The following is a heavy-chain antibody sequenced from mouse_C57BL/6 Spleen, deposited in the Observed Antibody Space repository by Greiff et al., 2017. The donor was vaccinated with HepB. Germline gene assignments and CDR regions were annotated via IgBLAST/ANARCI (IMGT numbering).Heavy chain of an antibody. CDR2: IYPRSGNT. D-gene: IGHD1-1*01. V-gene: IGHV1-81*01. J-gene: IGHJ2*01. CDR1: GYTFTSYG. CDR3: ARSPITTVSYFDY. Sequence: VKLQESGAELARPGASVKLSCKASGYTFTSYGISWVKQRTGQGLEWIGEIYPRSGNTYYNEKFKGKATLTADKSSSTAYMALRSLTSEDSAVYFCARSPITTVSYFDYWGQGTTLTVSS.